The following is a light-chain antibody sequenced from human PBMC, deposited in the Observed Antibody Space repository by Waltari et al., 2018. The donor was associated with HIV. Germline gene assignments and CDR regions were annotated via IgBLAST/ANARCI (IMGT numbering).Light chain of an antibody. J-gene: IGLJ2*01. Sequence: NFMLTQPHSVSESPGKTVTIPCTRSSGSLASNYVLWYQHRPGSSPTTVIYEDNQRPSGVPDRFSGSIDSASNAASRTSSGRKTEDEADYYCQSYDSSNVVFGGGTKRTVL. CDR3: QSYDSSNVV. CDR1: SGSLASNY. V-gene: IGLV6-57*01. CDR2: EDN.